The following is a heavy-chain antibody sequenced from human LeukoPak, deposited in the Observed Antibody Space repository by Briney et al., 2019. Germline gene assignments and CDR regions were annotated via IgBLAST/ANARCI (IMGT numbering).Heavy chain of an antibody. J-gene: IGHJ5*02. CDR3: TRDRGTYNWFDP. CDR2: IDKKDNLYAT. V-gene: IGHV3-73*01. CDR1: GFTFSGSA. Sequence: GGSLRLSCAASGFTFSGSAVHCVRQSSGKGLEWVGHIDKKDNLYATAYAESVKGRFTISRDDSKDTAFLHMDSLKTEDTALYYCTRDRGTYNWFDPWGQGTLVTVSS. D-gene: IGHD2-15*01.